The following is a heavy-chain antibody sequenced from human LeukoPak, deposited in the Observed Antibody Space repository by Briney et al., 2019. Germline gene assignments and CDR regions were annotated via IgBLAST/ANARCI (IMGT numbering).Heavy chain of an antibody. CDR2: IGTAGET. CDR3: AREGYSSGRAPAFDI. Sequence: GGSLRLSCVASGFTFSSYVMHWVRQPTGEGLEWVSGIGTAGETYYLGSVKGRFTISRENARNSLYLQMNSLTDGDTAMYYCAREGYSSGRAPAFDIWGQGTTVTVSS. V-gene: IGHV3-13*01. CDR1: GFTFSSYV. D-gene: IGHD6-19*01. J-gene: IGHJ3*02.